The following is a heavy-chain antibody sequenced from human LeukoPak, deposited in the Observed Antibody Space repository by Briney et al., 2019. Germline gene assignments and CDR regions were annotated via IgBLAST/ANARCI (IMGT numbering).Heavy chain of an antibody. Sequence: GESLRLSCAASGFTFSSYGMHWVRQAPGKGLEWVAVIWYDGSNKYYADSVKGRFTISRDNSKDTLYLQMNGLRAEDTAVYFCAKQSAGSAAWYSLHYDFWGQGTLVTVSS. CDR1: GFTFSSYG. V-gene: IGHV3-33*06. D-gene: IGHD6-13*01. CDR2: IWYDGSNK. CDR3: AKQSAGSAAWYSLHYDF. J-gene: IGHJ4*02.